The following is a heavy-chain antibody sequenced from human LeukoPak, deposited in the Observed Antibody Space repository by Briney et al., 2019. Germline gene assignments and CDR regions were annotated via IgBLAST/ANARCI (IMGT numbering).Heavy chain of an antibody. D-gene: IGHD5-12*01. CDR2: INPSGGST. CDR3: ARDDSGYDKIGYFDY. V-gene: IGHV1-46*01. J-gene: IGHJ4*02. Sequence: ASVKVSCKASGYTFTSYDINWVRQAPGQGLEWMGIINPSGGSTSYAQKFQGRVTMTRDTSTSTVYMELSSLRSEDTAVYYCARDDSGYDKIGYFDYWGQGTLVTVSS. CDR1: GYTFTSYD.